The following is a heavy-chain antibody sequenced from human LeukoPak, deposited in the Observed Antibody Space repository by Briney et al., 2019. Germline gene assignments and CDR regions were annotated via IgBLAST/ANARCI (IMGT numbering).Heavy chain of an antibody. CDR2: IIPILGIA. CDR3: ARDRAPEFRAFDI. D-gene: IGHD3-10*01. V-gene: IGHV1-69*04. J-gene: IGHJ3*02. Sequence: SVKVPCKASGGTFSSYAISWVRQAPGQGFEWMGRIIPILGIANYAQKFQGRVTITADKSTSTAYMELSSLRSEDTAVYYCARDRAPEFRAFDIWGQGTMVTVSS. CDR1: GGTFSSYA.